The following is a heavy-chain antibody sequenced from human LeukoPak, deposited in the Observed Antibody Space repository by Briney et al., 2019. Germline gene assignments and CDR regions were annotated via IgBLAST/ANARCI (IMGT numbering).Heavy chain of an antibody. D-gene: IGHD6-6*01. V-gene: IGHV4-59*08. J-gene: IGHJ4*02. Sequence: SETLSLTCSVSGGSISSYHWSWIRQPPGKGLEWVGYIYYSGSTNYNPSLKSRVTISVDTSKNQFSLKLSSVTAADTAVYYCARHFRPARRGFAYWGQGTLVTVYS. CDR1: GGSISSYH. CDR3: ARHFRPARRGFAY. CDR2: IYYSGST.